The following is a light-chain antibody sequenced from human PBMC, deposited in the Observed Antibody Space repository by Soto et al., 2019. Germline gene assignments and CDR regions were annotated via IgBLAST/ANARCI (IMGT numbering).Light chain of an antibody. Sequence: IVMTQSPATLSLSPGERATLSCRASQTVRNKYLAWYQQKPGQAPRLMIYDASSRATGIPDRFSGGVSGTDVTLTISRLETEDGSVYYCQQFSSYTLTFGGGTKVDI. CDR1: QTVRNKY. CDR2: DAS. J-gene: IGKJ4*01. V-gene: IGKV3-20*01. CDR3: QQFSSYTLT.